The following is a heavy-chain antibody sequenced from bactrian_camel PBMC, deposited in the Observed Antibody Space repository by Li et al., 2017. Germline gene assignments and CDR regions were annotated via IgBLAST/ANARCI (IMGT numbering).Heavy chain of an antibody. CDR1: GDLYTLHC. CDR3: AAFGAGEGTGAPCADFGY. Sequence: HVQLVESGGGSAQAGGSLRLSCEASGDLYTLHCTGWFRQAEGKEREAVAAIDSDGTVSYADSVKGRFTISQANAKHSLYLQMNSLKPEDTAMYYCAAFGAGEGTGAPCADFGYWGQGTQVTVS. V-gene: IGHV3S53*01. CDR2: IDSDGTV. D-gene: IGHD8*01. J-gene: IGHJ6*01.